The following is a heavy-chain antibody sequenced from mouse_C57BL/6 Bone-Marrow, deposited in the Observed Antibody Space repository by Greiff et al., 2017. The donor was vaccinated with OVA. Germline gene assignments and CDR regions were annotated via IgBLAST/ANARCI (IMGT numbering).Heavy chain of an antibody. CDR2: IDPETGGT. V-gene: IGHV1-15*01. CDR1: GYTFTDYE. J-gene: IGHJ3*01. D-gene: IGHD3-3*01. CDR3: TRGQGG. Sequence: QVQLQQSGAELVRPGASVTLSCKASGYTFTDYEMHWVKQTPVPGLEWIGAIDPETGGTAYNQKFKGKAILTADKSSSTAYMELSSLTTEDSAVYYCTRGQGGWGQGTLVTVSA.